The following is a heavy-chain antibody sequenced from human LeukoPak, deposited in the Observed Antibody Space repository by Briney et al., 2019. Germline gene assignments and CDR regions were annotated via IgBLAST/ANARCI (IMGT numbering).Heavy chain of an antibody. CDR3: ASAPEGWQEMEDY. D-gene: IGHD2-15*01. V-gene: IGHV1-46*01. CDR2: INPSGGST. Sequence: GASVKVSCKASGYTFTSYYMHWVRQAPGQGLEWMGIINPSGGSTSYAQKFQGRVTMTRDTSISTAYMELSRLRSDDTAVYYCASAPEGWQEMEDYWGQGTLVTVSS. J-gene: IGHJ4*02. CDR1: GYTFTSYY.